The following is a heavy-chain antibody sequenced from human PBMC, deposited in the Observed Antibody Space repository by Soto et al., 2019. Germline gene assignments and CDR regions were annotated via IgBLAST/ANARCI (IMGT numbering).Heavy chain of an antibody. D-gene: IGHD6-19*01. CDR1: GLIVSKNY. CDR2: IYSDGNT. J-gene: IGHJ4*02. CDR3: ARDPGPVAGDY. V-gene: IGHV3-53*01. Sequence: EVQLVESGGGLIQPGGSLRHSCAASGLIVSKNYMSWVRQSPGKGLEWVSVIYSDGNTYYADPVNGRLTISRDNSKNTLNLQMNMLSGEDTAVYKCARDPGPVAGDYWGKGTLVTVSS.